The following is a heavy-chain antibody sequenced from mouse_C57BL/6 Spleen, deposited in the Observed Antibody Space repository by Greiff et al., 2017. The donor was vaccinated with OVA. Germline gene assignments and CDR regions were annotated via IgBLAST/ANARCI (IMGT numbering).Heavy chain of an antibody. D-gene: IGHD1-1*01. CDR2: IYPGDGDT. CDR1: GYAFSSSW. J-gene: IGHJ2*01. CDR3: ARGPTTVVATRGFDY. Sequence: VQLQESGPELVKPGASVKISCKASGYAFSSSWMNWVKQRPGKGLEWIGRIYPGDGDTNYNGKFKGKATLTADKSSSTAYMQLSSLTSEDSAVYFCARGPTTVVATRGFDYWGQGTTLTVSS. V-gene: IGHV1-82*01.